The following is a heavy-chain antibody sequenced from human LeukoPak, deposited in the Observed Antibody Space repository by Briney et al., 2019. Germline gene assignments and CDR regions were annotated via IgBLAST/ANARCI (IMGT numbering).Heavy chain of an antibody. Sequence: ASVKVSCKASGGTFSSYAISWVRQAPGQGLEWMGGIIPIFGTANYAQKFQGRVTITTDESTSTAYMELSSLRSEDTAVYYCARGGYKKYYVDVWGKGTTVTVSS. V-gene: IGHV1-69*05. CDR3: ARGGYKKYYVDV. CDR1: GGTFSSYA. D-gene: IGHD5-24*01. CDR2: IIPIFGTA. J-gene: IGHJ6*03.